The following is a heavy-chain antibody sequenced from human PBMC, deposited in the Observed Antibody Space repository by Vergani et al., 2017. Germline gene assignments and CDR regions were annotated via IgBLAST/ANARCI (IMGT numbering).Heavy chain of an antibody. J-gene: IGHJ4*02. CDR2: ISWNSGSI. D-gene: IGHD6-6*01. Sequence: EVQLVESGGGLVQPGRSLRLSCAASGFTFDDYAMHWVRQAPGKGLEWVSGISWNSGSIGYADSVKGRFTISRDNAKNSLYLQMNSLRAEDTALYYCAKDKEYSSEGTGFDYWGQGTLVTVSS. V-gene: IGHV3-9*01. CDR1: GFTFDDYA. CDR3: AKDKEYSSEGTGFDY.